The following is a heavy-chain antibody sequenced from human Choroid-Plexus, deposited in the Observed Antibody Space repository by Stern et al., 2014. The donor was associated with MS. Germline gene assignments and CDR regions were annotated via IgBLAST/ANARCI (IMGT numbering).Heavy chain of an antibody. CDR3: AKDRQYLTYFFDH. D-gene: IGHD2/OR15-2a*01. CDR1: GFTFGSCA. V-gene: IGHV3-30*18. J-gene: IGHJ5*02. Sequence: VQLVESGGGVVQPGRPLRLSCVASGFTFGSCAMPWVRHAPGKALEWVAGVSYDGSNKYYADSVKGRFTISRDNSQNPLYMQMSSLRPEDKAVYYCAKDRQYLTYFFDHWGQGSLVTVSS. CDR2: VSYDGSNK.